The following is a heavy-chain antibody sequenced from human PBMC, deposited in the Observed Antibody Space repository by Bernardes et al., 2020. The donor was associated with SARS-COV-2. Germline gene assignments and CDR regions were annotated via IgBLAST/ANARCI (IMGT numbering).Heavy chain of an antibody. CDR1: GASFSGY. Sequence: SETLSLTCAVYGASFSGYWSWIRHPPGKRLEWIGEINHSGGTKYNPSLKSRVSISVDTSKNQFSLRLNSVTAADTAVYYCTRHGGRHFDFWDQGTLVTVSS. D-gene: IGHD2-15*01. J-gene: IGHJ4*02. CDR3: TRHGGRHFDF. CDR2: INHSGGT. V-gene: IGHV4-34*01.